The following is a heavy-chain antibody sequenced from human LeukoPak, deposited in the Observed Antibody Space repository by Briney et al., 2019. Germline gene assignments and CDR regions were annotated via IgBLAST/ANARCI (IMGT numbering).Heavy chain of an antibody. CDR3: AKDQRFGDLDDY. J-gene: IGHJ4*02. CDR1: GFTFNNYA. CDR2: ISGTGATT. D-gene: IGHD3-10*01. Sequence: GGSLRLSCAGSGFTFNNYAMSWVRQAPGKELEWVSAISGTGATTYYADSVKGRFAISRDNSKNTLYLQMSSLRAEDTAVYYCAKDQRFGDLDDYRGQGTLVTVSS. V-gene: IGHV3-23*01.